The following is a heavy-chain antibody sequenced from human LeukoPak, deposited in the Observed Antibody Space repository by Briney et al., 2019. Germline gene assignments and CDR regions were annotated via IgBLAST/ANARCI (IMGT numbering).Heavy chain of an antibody. J-gene: IGHJ4*02. CDR2: MSYDGSNK. CDR3: AREGWGYDILTGWLDY. V-gene: IGHV3-30-3*01. D-gene: IGHD3-9*01. Sequence: GGSLRLSCAASGFTFSSYAMHWVRQAPGKGLEWVAVMSYDGSNKYYADSVKGRFTISRDNSKNTLYLQMNSLRAEDTAVYYCAREGWGYDILTGWLDYWAREPWSPSPQ. CDR1: GFTFSSYA.